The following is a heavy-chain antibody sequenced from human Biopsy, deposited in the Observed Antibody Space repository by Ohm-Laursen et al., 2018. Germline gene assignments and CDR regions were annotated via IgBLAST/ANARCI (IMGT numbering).Heavy chain of an antibody. J-gene: IGHJ4*02. CDR2: ITTDSGRI. CDR3: ARHLRYNDY. D-gene: IGHD3-9*01. CDR1: GFTLSDG. Sequence: SLRLSCAASGFTLSDGMTWVRQVPGKGLEWVSSITTDSGRIFYADSVRGRFTISRDNSKNTLYLQMNSLRAEDTAEYYCARHLRYNDYWGQGTLVTVSS. V-gene: IGHV3-23*01.